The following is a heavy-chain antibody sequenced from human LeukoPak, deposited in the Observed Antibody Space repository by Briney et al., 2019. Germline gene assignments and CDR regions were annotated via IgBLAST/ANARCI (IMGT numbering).Heavy chain of an antibody. CDR3: ARGPTTSGVGTFDY. D-gene: IGHD3-3*01. V-gene: IGHV4-34*01. Sequence: SETLSLTCAVSHESFGEHYWNWIRQPPGKGLEWIGEISQSGTTHYNPSLESRVTISVDTSENQLFLRVTSVTAADTAVYYCARGPTTSGVGTFDYWGQGTLVTVSS. J-gene: IGHJ4*02. CDR1: HESFGEHY. CDR2: ISQSGTT.